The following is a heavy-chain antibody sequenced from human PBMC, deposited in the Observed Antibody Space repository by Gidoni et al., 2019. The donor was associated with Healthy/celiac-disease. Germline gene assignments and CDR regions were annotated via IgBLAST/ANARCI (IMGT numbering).Heavy chain of an antibody. Sequence: EVQLVESVGGLVQPGGSLRLSCASSGFTFSSSWMSWVRQAPGKGLEWVANIKQDGSEKYYVDSVKGRFTISRDNAKNSLYLQMNSLRAEDTAVYYWARATPPGIAAAGYYFDYWGQGTLVTVSS. CDR2: IKQDGSEK. CDR3: ARATPPGIAAAGYYFDY. CDR1: GFTFSSSW. D-gene: IGHD6-13*01. V-gene: IGHV3-7*04. J-gene: IGHJ4*02.